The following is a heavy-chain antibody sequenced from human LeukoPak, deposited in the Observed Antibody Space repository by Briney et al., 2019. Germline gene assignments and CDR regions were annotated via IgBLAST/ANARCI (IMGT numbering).Heavy chain of an antibody. CDR1: GFTVSSNY. CDR2: IRSDGST. V-gene: IGHV3-53*01. Sequence: GGSLRLSCTASGFTVSSNYMSWVRQAPGKGLEWVSVIRSDGSTNHADSVKGRFTISRDNSKNTLYLQMNNLRAEDTAMYYCAREMYSGMYNDAFEIWGQGTKVTVSS. J-gene: IGHJ3*02. CDR3: AREMYSGMYNDAFEI. D-gene: IGHD1-26*01.